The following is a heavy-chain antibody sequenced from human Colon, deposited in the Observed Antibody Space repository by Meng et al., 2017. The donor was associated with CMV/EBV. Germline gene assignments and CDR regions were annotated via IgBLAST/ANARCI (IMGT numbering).Heavy chain of an antibody. CDR2: IYSGGSST. CDR3: ARDFWSGYWY. CDR1: GFTFSSYA. Sequence: GGSLRLSCAASGFTFSSYAMSWVRQAPGKGLEWVSVIYSGGSSTYYADSVKGRFTISRDNSKNTLYLQMNSLRAEDTAVYYCARDFWSGYWYWGQGTLVTVSS. V-gene: IGHV3-23*03. J-gene: IGHJ4*02. D-gene: IGHD3-3*01.